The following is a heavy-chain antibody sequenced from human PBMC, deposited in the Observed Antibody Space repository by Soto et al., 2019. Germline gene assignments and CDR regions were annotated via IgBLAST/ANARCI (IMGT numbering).Heavy chain of an antibody. CDR3: ARGVGWGGYGSGSYLRKPYYYYYMDV. CDR1: GGSFSGYY. D-gene: IGHD3-10*01. J-gene: IGHJ6*03. Sequence: QVQLQQWGAGLLKPSETLSLTCAVYGGSFSGYYWSWVRQPPGKGLEWIGEINHSGSTNYNPSLKSRVTISVDTSKNQFSLKLSSVTAADTAVYYCARGVGWGGYGSGSYLRKPYYYYYMDVWGKGTTVTVSS. CDR2: INHSGST. V-gene: IGHV4-34*01.